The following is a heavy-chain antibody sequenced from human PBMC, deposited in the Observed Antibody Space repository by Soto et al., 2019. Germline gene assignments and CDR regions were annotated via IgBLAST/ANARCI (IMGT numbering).Heavy chain of an antibody. CDR2: ITGGGDNT. D-gene: IGHD3-9*01. Sequence: EVQLLESGGDLVQPGGSMRLSCAASGFTFTSYAMSWIRQAPGKALELVSAITGGGDNTYYADSVKGSFTISRDNSKNTLYLQMNSLRAEDTAFYYCTKDGGSRDWLTVNWGQGTLVTVSS. V-gene: IGHV3-23*01. CDR3: TKDGGSRDWLTVN. J-gene: IGHJ4*02. CDR1: GFTFTSYA.